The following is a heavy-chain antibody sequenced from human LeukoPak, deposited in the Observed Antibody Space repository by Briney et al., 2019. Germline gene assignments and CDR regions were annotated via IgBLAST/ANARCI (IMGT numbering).Heavy chain of an antibody. CDR3: VRDAYGAHFDY. CDR1: GFTFSTYS. V-gene: IGHV3-48*01. CDR2: ITSSSVTM. D-gene: IGHD2-21*01. J-gene: IGHJ4*02. Sequence: GGSLRLSCAASGFTFSTYSMNWVRQAPGKGLEWVSYITSSSVTMFYADSVKGRFTISRDNAENSMYLQMNNLRAEDTAVYYCVRDAYGAHFDYWGQGTLVTVSS.